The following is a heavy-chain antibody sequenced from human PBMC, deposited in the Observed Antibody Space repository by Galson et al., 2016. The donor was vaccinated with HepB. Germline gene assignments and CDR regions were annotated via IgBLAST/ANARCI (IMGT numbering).Heavy chain of an antibody. CDR3: ARGFYSVRPAPGY. J-gene: IGHJ4*02. V-gene: IGHV4-34*01. CDR1: TGSISGYS. D-gene: IGHD4-11*01. Sequence: SETLSLTCAVYTGSISGYSWSWIRQAPGKGLEWIGEVNQTGSTNYNPSLKSRVTFSVDTSKNQFSLKLNSVTAADTAVYYCARGFYSVRPAPGYWGQGTLVTVSS. CDR2: VNQTGST.